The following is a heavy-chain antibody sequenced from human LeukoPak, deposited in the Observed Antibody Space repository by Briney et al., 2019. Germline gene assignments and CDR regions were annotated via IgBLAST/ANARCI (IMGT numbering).Heavy chain of an antibody. CDR1: GFTFSIYA. CDR3: TRDRPNYYGSDGHYYRRNGDY. J-gene: IGHJ4*02. V-gene: IGHV3-23*01. Sequence: GGSLRLSCAASGFTFSIYAMSWVRQAPGKGLEWVSSISSKGELTFYADSMKGRFTISRDNSESTLYLQMNILRAEDTAIYYCTRDRPNYYGSDGHYYRRNGDYWGQGTLVTVSS. D-gene: IGHD3-22*01. CDR2: ISSKGELT.